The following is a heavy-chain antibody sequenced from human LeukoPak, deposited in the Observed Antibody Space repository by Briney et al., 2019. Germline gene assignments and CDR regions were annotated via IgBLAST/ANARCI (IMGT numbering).Heavy chain of an antibody. V-gene: IGHV3-74*03. CDR1: GFPINNYW. D-gene: IGHD5-12*01. J-gene: IGHJ5*02. Sequence: GGSLKLSCVGSGFPINNYWTHWVRQAPGTGLVWVSRIHPDGSITTYADSVKGRFTISRDNAKNKLYLQMNSLRAEDTAVYYCAPQQTYSPYNWFDPWGQGTLVTVSS. CDR2: IHPDGSIT. CDR3: APQQTYSPYNWFDP.